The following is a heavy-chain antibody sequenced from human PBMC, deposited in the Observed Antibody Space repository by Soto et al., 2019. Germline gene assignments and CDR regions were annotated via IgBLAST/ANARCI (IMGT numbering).Heavy chain of an antibody. Sequence: SETLSLTCAVYGGSFSGYYWSWIRQPPGKGLEWIGEINHSGSTNYNPSLKSRVTISVDTSKNQFSLKLSSVTAADTAVYYCARGGLVVVPAALLGSAYYYYGMDVWGQGTTVTVSS. V-gene: IGHV4-34*01. CDR3: ARGGLVVVPAALLGSAYYYYGMDV. D-gene: IGHD2-2*01. CDR1: GGSFSGYY. J-gene: IGHJ6*02. CDR2: INHSGST.